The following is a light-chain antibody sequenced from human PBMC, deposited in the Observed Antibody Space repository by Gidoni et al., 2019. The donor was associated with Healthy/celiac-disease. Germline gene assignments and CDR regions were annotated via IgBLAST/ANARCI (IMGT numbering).Light chain of an antibody. J-gene: IGKJ4*01. V-gene: IGKV3-20*01. CDR2: GAS. CDR1: QSVSSSY. Sequence: EIVLTQSPGTLSLSPGERATLSCRASQSVSSSYLAWYQQKPGQAPRLLIYGASSRATGIPDRFSGSGSGTDFTLTISRLEPEDFAVYYCQQYGSSPPWATFXGXTKVEIK. CDR3: QQYGSSPPWAT.